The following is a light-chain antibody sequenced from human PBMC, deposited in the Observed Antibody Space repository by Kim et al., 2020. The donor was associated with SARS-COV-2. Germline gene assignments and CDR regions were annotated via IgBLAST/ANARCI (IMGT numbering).Light chain of an antibody. V-gene: IGKV3-15*01. CDR3: LQYYMWPKT. CDR1: QSVRSH. CDR2: GAS. J-gene: IGKJ1*01. Sequence: EIVMTQSPDTLSATPGESVTLSCRASQSVRSHVAWYQQKSGQAPRLLIYGASTRATDIPGRFSGSGSETEFTLIISSLQSEDFVTYYCLQYYMWPKTFGQGTKVDIK.